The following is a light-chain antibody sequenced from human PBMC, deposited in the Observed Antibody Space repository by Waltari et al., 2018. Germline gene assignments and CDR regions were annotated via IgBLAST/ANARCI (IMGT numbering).Light chain of an antibody. J-gene: IGLJ1*01. CDR1: TSDVWSYAL. CDR3: CSYAGRGTYV. CDR2: EVF. Sequence: QSALTQPASVSGTPGQSIPISCSGTTSDVWSYALVSWYQQHPGEAPKLLICEVFKRPPDTSSRFSGAKSGSTASLTISGLQPEDEADYYCCSYAGRGTYVFGSGTKVTVL. V-gene: IGLV2-23*02.